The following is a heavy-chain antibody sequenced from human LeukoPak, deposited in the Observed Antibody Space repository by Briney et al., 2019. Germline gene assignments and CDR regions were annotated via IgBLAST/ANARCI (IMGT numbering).Heavy chain of an antibody. CDR2: INAGNGNT. D-gene: IGHD3-10*01. J-gene: IGHJ4*02. CDR1: GYTFTSYA. V-gene: IGHV1-3*01. Sequence: ASVKVSCKASGYTFTSYAMHWVRQAPGQRLEWMGWINAGNGNTKYSQEFQGRVTITRDTSASTAYMELSSLRSDDTAVYYCARDYSQVRGSYFGYWGQGTLVTVSS. CDR3: ARDYSQVRGSYFGY.